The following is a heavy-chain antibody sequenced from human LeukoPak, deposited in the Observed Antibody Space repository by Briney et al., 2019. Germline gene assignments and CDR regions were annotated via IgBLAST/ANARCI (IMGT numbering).Heavy chain of an antibody. CDR1: GDSITTDYY. CDR3: ARDRLGGIDN. J-gene: IGHJ4*02. CDR2: MFHSGAT. D-gene: IGHD2-15*01. Sequence: SETLSLTCSVSGDSITTDYYWGWIRQPPGKGLEWIASMFHSGATYYNPSLKSRLTISVDTSNNQFSLKLTSLTAADTAVYYCARDRLGGIDNWGQGTLVTVYS. V-gene: IGHV4-38-2*02.